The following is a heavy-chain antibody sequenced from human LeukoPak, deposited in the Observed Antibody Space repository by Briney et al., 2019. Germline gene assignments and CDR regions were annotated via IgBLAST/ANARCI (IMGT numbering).Heavy chain of an antibody. CDR1: GGSISSYY. J-gene: IGHJ6*02. Sequence: SETLSLTCTVSGGSISSYYWSWIRQPAGKGLEWIGRIYTSGSTNYDPSLKSRVTMSVDTSKNQFSLKLSSVTAADTAVYYCARGQQAYYYYGMDVWGQGTTVTVSS. CDR2: IYTSGST. D-gene: IGHD6-13*01. CDR3: ARGQQAYYYYGMDV. V-gene: IGHV4-4*07.